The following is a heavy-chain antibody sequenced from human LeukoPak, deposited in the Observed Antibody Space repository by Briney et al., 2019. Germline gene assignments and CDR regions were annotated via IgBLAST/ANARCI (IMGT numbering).Heavy chain of an antibody. J-gene: IGHJ4*02. CDR1: GFTFSSYA. D-gene: IGHD2-21*02. CDR3: ARNHVTSNYFDY. V-gene: IGHV3-30*04. Sequence: GGSLRLSCAASGFTFSSYAMHWVRQAPGKGLEWVAVISYDGSNKYYADSVKGRFTISRDNSKSTLYLQMNSLRTEDTAVYYCARNHVTSNYFDYWGQGTLVTVSS. CDR2: ISYDGSNK.